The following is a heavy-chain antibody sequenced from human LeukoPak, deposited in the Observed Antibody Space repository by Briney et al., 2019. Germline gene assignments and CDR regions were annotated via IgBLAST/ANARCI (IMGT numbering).Heavy chain of an antibody. D-gene: IGHD3-22*01. Sequence: PGGSLRLSCAASGFTFSSYSMNWVRQAPGKGLEWVSSISSSSSYIYYADSVKGRFTISRDNAKNSLYLQMNSLRAEDTAVYYCARDPKTYYYDSSGYPVYWGQGTLVTASS. J-gene: IGHJ4*02. CDR3: ARDPKTYYYDSSGYPVY. CDR2: ISSSSSYI. V-gene: IGHV3-21*01. CDR1: GFTFSSYS.